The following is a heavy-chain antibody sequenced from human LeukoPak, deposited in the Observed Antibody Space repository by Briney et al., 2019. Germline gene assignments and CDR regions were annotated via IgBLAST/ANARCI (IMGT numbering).Heavy chain of an antibody. CDR2: INHRGST. D-gene: IGHD3-22*01. V-gene: IGHV4-34*01. CDR1: GGSFSGYY. CDR3: ARLGWYYDSSGQTTHAFDI. Sequence: AETLSLTCAVYGGSFSGYYWSWIRQPPGKGVEGIGEINHRGSTNYNPSRKRRVTISVATSKNQFSLTLSSVTAADTAVYSCARLGWYYDSSGQTTHAFDIWGQGTMVTVSS. J-gene: IGHJ3*02.